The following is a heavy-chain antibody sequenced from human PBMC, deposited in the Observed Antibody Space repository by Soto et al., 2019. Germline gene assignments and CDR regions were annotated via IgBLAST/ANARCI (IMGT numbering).Heavy chain of an antibody. Sequence: EVQFLESGGGLVQPGGSLRLSCAASGFTFSSHAMTWVRQAPGKGLEWVSAISRNGGSTYYADSVRGRFSISRDNSKNTLYLQINSLTAEDTAVYYCGRGADYFSGWLTWFDPWGQGTLVTVSS. CDR3: GRGADYFSGWLTWFDP. CDR1: GFTFSSHA. D-gene: IGHD6-19*01. CDR2: ISRNGGST. V-gene: IGHV3-23*01. J-gene: IGHJ5*02.